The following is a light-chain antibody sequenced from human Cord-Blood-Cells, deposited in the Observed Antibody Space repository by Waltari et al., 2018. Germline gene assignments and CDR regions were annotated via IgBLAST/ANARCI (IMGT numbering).Light chain of an antibody. CDR3: AAWDDSLNGVV. V-gene: IGLV1-44*01. Sequence: QSVLTQPPSASGTPGQRVTISCSGSSSNIGRNTLTWYQQLPGTAPKLLIYSNNQRPSGVPDRFSGSKSGTSASLAISGLQSEDEADYYCAAWDDSLNGVVFGGGTKLTVL. CDR1: SSNIGRNT. CDR2: SNN. J-gene: IGLJ2*01.